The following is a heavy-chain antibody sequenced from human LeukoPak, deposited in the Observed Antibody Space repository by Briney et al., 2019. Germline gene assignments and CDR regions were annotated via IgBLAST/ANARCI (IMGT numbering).Heavy chain of an antibody. Sequence: ASVKVSCKASGGTFSSYAISWVRQAPGQGLEWMGWINTNTGNPTYAQGFTGRFVFSLDTSVSTAYLQISSLKAEDTAVYYCARTYYYDSSGYYFDYWGQGTLVTVSS. CDR1: GGTFSSYA. J-gene: IGHJ4*02. D-gene: IGHD3-22*01. V-gene: IGHV7-4-1*02. CDR3: ARTYYYDSSGYYFDY. CDR2: INTNTGNP.